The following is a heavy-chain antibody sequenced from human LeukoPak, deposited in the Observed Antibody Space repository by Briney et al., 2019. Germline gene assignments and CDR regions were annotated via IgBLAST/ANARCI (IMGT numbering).Heavy chain of an antibody. CDR1: GGTFSSYA. CDR3: ARARFEYHDSSGYRGGFDY. D-gene: IGHD3-22*01. CDR2: IIPIFGTA. J-gene: IGHJ4*02. Sequence: SVKVSCKASGGTFSSYAISWVRQAPGQGLEWMGGIIPIFGTANYAQKFQGRVTITTDESTSTAYMELSSLRSEDTAVYYCARARFEYHDSSGYRGGFDYWGQGTLVTVSS. V-gene: IGHV1-69*05.